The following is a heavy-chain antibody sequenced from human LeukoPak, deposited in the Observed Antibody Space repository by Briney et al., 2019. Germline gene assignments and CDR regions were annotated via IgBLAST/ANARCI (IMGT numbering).Heavy chain of an antibody. CDR2: INPNSGGT. Sequence: ASVKVSCTASGYTFTGYYMHWVRQAPGQGLEWMGWINPNSGGTNYAQKFQGRVTMTRDTSISTAYMELSRLRSDDTAVYYCARDWATVTTYGLWGQGTLVTVSS. V-gene: IGHV1-2*02. CDR1: GYTFTGYY. CDR3: ARDWATVTTYGL. J-gene: IGHJ4*02. D-gene: IGHD4-17*01.